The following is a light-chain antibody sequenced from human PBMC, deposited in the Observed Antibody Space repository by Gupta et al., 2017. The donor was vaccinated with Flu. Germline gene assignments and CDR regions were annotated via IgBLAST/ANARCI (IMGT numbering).Light chain of an antibody. V-gene: IGLV3-21*02. Sequence: NNDGSKSVHWYQQQPGQAPVLVVHDDTDRPSGVPDRFSGSNSGTTATLTISRVEAEDEADYYCQWWEFYSNHLWVFGRGTKVTVL. J-gene: IGLJ3*02. CDR2: DDT. CDR3: QWWEFYSNHLWV. CDR1: NDGSKS.